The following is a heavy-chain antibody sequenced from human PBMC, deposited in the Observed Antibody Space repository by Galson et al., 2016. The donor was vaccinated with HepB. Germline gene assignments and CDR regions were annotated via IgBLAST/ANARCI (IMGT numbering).Heavy chain of an antibody. CDR1: GFTFSDNM. V-gene: IGHV3-23*01. CDR2: IANSGYST. D-gene: IGHD1-26*01. Sequence: SLRLSCAASGFTFSDNMMNWVRQAPGKGLQWVATIANSGYSTYYADSVKGRFTISRDNSKNTLNLQMNSLRAEDTAMYYCAKDAGLLDWYFDLWGRGTLVTVSS. CDR3: AKDAGLLDWYFDL. J-gene: IGHJ2*01.